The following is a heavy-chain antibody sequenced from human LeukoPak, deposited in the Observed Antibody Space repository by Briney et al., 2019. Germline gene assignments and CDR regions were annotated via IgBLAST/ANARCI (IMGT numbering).Heavy chain of an antibody. Sequence: TSVKVSCKTSGYTFIDYYVHWVRKAPGQGLEWLGWINPNSGGTSNAQMLQGRVTLTRDTSINTAYMELRRLTSDDTAVYYCARDFIRGSSFAYRLLESWGQGTLVIVSS. V-gene: IGHV1-2*02. D-gene: IGHD5-18*01. J-gene: IGHJ4*02. CDR1: GYTFIDYY. CDR2: INPNSGGT. CDR3: ARDFIRGSSFAYRLLES.